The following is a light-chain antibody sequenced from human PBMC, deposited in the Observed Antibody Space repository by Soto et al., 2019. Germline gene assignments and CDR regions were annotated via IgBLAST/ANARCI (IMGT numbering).Light chain of an antibody. J-gene: IGKJ4*01. CDR1: QTVRNNY. CDR3: QQFSSYPLT. Sequence: EFVLTQSPGTLSLSPVEIATLSFMASQTVRNNYLAWYQQKPGQAPRLLIYDASSRATGIPDRFSGGGSGTDFTPTISRLEPEDFAVYYCQQFSSYPLTFGGGTKVDIK. V-gene: IGKV3-20*01. CDR2: DAS.